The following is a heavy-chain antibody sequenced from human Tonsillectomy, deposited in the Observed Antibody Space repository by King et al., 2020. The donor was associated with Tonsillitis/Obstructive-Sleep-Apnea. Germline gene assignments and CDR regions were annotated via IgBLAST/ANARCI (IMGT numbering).Heavy chain of an antibody. CDR1: GFTFSSYA. CDR3: AKGRAEYCSGGTCYLDY. V-gene: IGHV3-23*04. Sequence: VQLVESGGGLVQPGGSLRLSCAASGFTFSSYAMSWVRQAPGKGLEWVSAISGSGGSTYYADSVKGRFTISRDNSKNTLYLQMNSLRAEDKAVYYCAKGRAEYCSGGTCYLDYWGQGTLVTVSS. D-gene: IGHD2-15*01. J-gene: IGHJ4*02. CDR2: ISGSGGST.